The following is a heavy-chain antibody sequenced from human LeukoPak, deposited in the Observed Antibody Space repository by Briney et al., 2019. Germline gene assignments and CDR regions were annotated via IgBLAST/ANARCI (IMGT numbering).Heavy chain of an antibody. CDR3: ARDQVQYYDFWSGLKNYMDI. V-gene: IGHV1-2*02. J-gene: IGHJ6*03. CDR2: INPNSGGT. Sequence: ASVKVSCKPSGYTFTSYALSWVRQAPGQGLEWMGWINPNSGGTNYAQKFQGRVTMTRDTSISTAYMELSRLRSDDTAVYYCARDQVQYYDFWSGLKNYMDIWGKGTTVTVSS. CDR1: GYTFTSYA. D-gene: IGHD3-3*01.